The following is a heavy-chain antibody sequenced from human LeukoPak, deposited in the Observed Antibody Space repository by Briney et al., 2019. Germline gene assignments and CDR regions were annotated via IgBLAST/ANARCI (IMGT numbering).Heavy chain of an antibody. CDR1: GFTFSTYD. J-gene: IGHJ4*02. Sequence: GGSLRLSCAASGFTFSTYDFHWVRQTTGKGLEWVSATGTTGDTWYSGSVKGRFTISRENAKSSMYLQMNSLRVGDTAVYYCARQNRNGFDYWGQGTLVTVSS. D-gene: IGHD2-8*01. CDR2: TGTTGDT. V-gene: IGHV3-13*01. CDR3: ARQNRNGFDY.